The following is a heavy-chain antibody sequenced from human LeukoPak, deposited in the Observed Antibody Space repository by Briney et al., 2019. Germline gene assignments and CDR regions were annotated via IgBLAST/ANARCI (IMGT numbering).Heavy chain of an antibody. CDR3: ARARSKGCYSFDY. Sequence: PSQTLSLNCTVSGGSISSGGYYWSWIRQHPGKVLEWIGYIYCSGSTYYNPSLKRRVTISVDTSKNQFSLKLSSVTAADTAVYYCARARSKGCYSFDYWGQGTLVTVSS. CDR1: GGSISSGGYY. V-gene: IGHV4-31*03. D-gene: IGHD4/OR15-4a*01. J-gene: IGHJ4*02. CDR2: IYCSGST.